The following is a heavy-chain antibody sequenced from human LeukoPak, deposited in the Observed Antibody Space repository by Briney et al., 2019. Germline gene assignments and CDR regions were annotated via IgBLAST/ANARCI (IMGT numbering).Heavy chain of an antibody. CDR1: GGTFSSYA. CDR2: IIPIFGTA. D-gene: IGHD3-22*01. CDR3: ARDPDYYDSSGYYDY. V-gene: IGHV1-69*05. Sequence: SVKVSCKASGGTFSSYAISWVRQAPGQGLEWMGRIIPIFGTANYAQKFQGRVTITTDESTSTAYMELSSLRSEDTAVYYYARDPDYYDSSGYYDYWGQGTLVTVSS. J-gene: IGHJ4*02.